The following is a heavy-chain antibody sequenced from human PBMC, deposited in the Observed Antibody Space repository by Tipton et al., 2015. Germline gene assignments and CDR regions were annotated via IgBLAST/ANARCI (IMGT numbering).Heavy chain of an antibody. Sequence: TLSLTCTVSGASMSSGSYHWGWIRQPPGKGLEWIGTIYYSGSTYYNPSLKSRVTISVDTSKNQFSLKLRSVTAADTAVYYCVRRPLRYYYGMDVWGQGTTVTVSS. CDR3: VRRPLRYYYGMDV. J-gene: IGHJ6*02. CDR1: GASMSSGSYH. V-gene: IGHV4-39*01. CDR2: IYYSGST.